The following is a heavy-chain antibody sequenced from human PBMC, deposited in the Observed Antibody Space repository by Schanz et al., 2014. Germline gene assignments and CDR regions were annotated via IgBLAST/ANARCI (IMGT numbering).Heavy chain of an antibody. CDR1: GFTFSSYW. D-gene: IGHD3-16*02. Sequence: VKLVESGGGAVRPGGSLRLSCAASGFTFSSYWMHWVRQVPGKGLEWVSCTNGDGTNAKYADSVKGRFTISRDNAKKTLSLQMIRLRAEDTAIYFCTRSYYDFSWGSYRFRAFDIWGQGTTVIVSS. CDR3: TRSYYDFSWGSYRFRAFDI. V-gene: IGHV3-74*01. CDR2: TNGDGTNA. J-gene: IGHJ3*02.